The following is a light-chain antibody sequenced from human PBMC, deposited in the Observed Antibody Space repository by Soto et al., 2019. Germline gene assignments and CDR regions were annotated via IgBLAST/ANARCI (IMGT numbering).Light chain of an antibody. CDR3: SSYSNTSPVV. CDR2: DVT. V-gene: IGLV2-14*01. CDR1: SSDVGGYNY. Sequence: QSALTQPASVSGSPGQSITISCTGTSSDVGGYNYVSWYQQHPGKAPKLMIYDVTNRPSGVSNRFSGSKSGNTASLTISGLQDEDAADYYCSSYSNTSPVVFGGGTKLTVL. J-gene: IGLJ2*01.